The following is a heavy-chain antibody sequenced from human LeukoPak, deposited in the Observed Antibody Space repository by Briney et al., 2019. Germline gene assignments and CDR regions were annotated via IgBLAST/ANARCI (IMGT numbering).Heavy chain of an antibody. CDR3: AKRIQLWLPPDY. Sequence: PGGSLRLSCAASGFSHSSYYMSWVRQAPGKGLEWVSAISGSGGSTYYADSVKGRFTISRDNSKNTLYLQMNSLRAEDTAVYYCAKRIQLWLPPDYWGQGTLVTVSS. V-gene: IGHV3-23*01. D-gene: IGHD5-18*01. CDR1: GFSHSSYY. CDR2: ISGSGGST. J-gene: IGHJ4*02.